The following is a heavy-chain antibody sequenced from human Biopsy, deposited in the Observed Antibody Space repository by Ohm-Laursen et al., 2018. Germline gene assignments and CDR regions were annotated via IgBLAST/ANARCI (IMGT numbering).Heavy chain of an antibody. CDR3: ARNTGWYGDLYYFDY. CDR1: GYSFTSYY. D-gene: IGHD6-19*01. J-gene: IGHJ4*02. CDR2: INPSGSTT. Sequence: GASVKVSYKASGYSFTSYYMHWVRQAPGQGLEWMGMINPSGSTTSYPQIFQGRVTMTRDTSKSTVYMELSSLRSADTAVYFCARNTGWYGDLYYFDYWGQGTLVTVSS. V-gene: IGHV1-46*01.